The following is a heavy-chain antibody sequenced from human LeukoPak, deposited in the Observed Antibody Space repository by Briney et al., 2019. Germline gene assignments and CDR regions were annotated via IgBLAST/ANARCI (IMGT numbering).Heavy chain of an antibody. CDR1: GFTLNDAW. Sequence: PGGSLRLSCAASGFTLNDAWVNWVRQAPGKGLEWVSVIYPGGPGGITYYADSVKGRFTISRDNSKNTVFLQMNSLRAEDTAVYYCVNNGYFAYWGQGTLVTVSS. V-gene: IGHV3-53*01. J-gene: IGHJ4*02. CDR2: IYPGGPGGIT. CDR3: VNNGYFAY. D-gene: IGHD2-8*01.